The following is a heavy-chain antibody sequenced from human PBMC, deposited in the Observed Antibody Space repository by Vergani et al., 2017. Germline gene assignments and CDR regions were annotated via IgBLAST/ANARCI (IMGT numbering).Heavy chain of an antibody. V-gene: IGHV4-59*01. CDR3: ASLYGSGSYAGFDY. CDR1: GGPISSYY. Sequence: QVQLQESGPGLVKPSETLSLTCTVPGGPISSYYWSWIRQPPGKGLEWIGYIYYSGSTNYNPSLKTRVTISVDTSKNPFSLKLSSVTAADTAVYYCASLYGSGSYAGFDYWGQGTLVTVSS. D-gene: IGHD3-10*01. J-gene: IGHJ4*02. CDR2: IYYSGST.